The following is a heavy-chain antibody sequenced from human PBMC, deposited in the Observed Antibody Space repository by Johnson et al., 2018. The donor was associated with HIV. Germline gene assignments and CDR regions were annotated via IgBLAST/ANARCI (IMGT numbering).Heavy chain of an antibody. D-gene: IGHD6-13*01. J-gene: IGHJ3*02. CDR2: IGTAGDT. CDR3: TTCSRSGAFDI. Sequence: VQLVESGGGLVKPGGSLRLSCAASGFTFSSYDMHWVRQATGKGLEWVSAIGTAGDTYYPGSVKGRFTISRENAKNSLYLQMNSLRAEDTAVYYCTTCSRSGAFDIWGQGTMVTVSS. CDR1: GFTFSSYD. V-gene: IGHV3-13*01.